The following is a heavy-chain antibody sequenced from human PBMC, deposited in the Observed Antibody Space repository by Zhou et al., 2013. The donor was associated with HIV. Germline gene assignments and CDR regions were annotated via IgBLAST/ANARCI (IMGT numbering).Heavy chain of an antibody. V-gene: IGHV1-2*02. Sequence: QVQLVQSGTEVKKPGASVKVSCKASGYTFTGYHIQWMRQAPGQGLEWMGWITPNTGVTKYAQKFQGRVTITRDTSISTAYMELSRLRSDDTAVYYCGRDGTGWFQDYWDQGTLVTVSS. D-gene: IGHD6-19*01. J-gene: IGHJ4*02. CDR2: ITPNTGVT. CDR3: GRDGTGWFQDY. CDR1: GYTFTGYH.